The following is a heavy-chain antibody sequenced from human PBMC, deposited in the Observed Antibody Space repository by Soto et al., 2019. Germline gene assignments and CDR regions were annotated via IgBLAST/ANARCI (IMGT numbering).Heavy chain of an antibody. J-gene: IGHJ2*01. D-gene: IGHD3-9*01. Sequence: QVQLQQWGAGPLRPLETLSLTCGVSGGSFSGYYWAWIRQSPGKGLEWIGEINDRGSINYNPSLKSRVSISVDTSNNHYSLNLRSVTAADTAVYYCARESHDILTGPPWVWYFDLWGRCTLVTVSS. CDR2: INDRGSI. CDR1: GGSFSGYY. V-gene: IGHV4-34*01. CDR3: ARESHDILTGPPWVWYFDL.